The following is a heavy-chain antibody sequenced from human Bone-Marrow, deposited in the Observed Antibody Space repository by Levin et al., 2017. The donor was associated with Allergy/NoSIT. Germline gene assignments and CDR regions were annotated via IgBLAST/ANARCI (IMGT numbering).Heavy chain of an antibody. J-gene: IGHJ4*02. CDR1: GFTFSSYS. V-gene: IGHV3-21*01. CDR2: ISSSSSYI. D-gene: IGHD6-13*01. Sequence: GESLKISCAASGFTFSSYSMNWVRQAPGKGLEWVSSISSSSSYIYYADSVKGRFTISRDNAKNSLYLQMNSLRAEDTAVYYCALSGIAAAGKVFIQVDFDYWGQGTLVTVSS. CDR3: ALSGIAAAGKVFIQVDFDY.